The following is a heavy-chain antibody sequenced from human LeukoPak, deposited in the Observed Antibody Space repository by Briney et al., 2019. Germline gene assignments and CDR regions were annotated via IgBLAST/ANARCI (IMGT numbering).Heavy chain of an antibody. CDR2: IRYGGSNK. CDR1: GFTFSSYG. J-gene: IGHJ3*02. D-gene: IGHD3-10*01. CDR3: ASQTKYFYGSESYWTAFDI. V-gene: IGHV3-30*02. Sequence: GGSLRLSCAASGFTFSSYGMHWVRQAPGKGLGRVSFIRYGGSNKYYAESLKGRFTISRDNRKNSLYLEMNSLRTEDTALYHCASQTKYFYGSESYWTAFDIWGQGTMVTVSS.